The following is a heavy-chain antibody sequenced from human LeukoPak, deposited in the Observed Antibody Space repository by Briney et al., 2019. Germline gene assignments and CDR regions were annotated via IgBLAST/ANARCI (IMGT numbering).Heavy chain of an antibody. V-gene: IGHV4-59*01. CDR1: GGSISSYY. CDR3: ARGGGSSWYTAAFDI. J-gene: IGHJ3*02. Sequence: PSETLSLTCTVSGGSISSYYWSWIRQPPGKGLEWIGYIYYSGSTNYNPSLKSRVTISVDTSKNQFSLKLSSVTAADTVVYYCARGGGSSWYTAAFDIWGQGTMVTVSS. CDR2: IYYSGST. D-gene: IGHD6-13*01.